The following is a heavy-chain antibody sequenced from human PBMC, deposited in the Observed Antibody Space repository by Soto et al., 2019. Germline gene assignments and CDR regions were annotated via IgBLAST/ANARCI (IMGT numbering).Heavy chain of an antibody. J-gene: IGHJ4*02. D-gene: IGHD5-18*01. CDR2: INPDGSTT. CDR1: GFTFSSYW. V-gene: IGHV3-74*01. CDR3: GRGGSDSPMAPGY. Sequence: GGSLRLSCAASGFTFSSYWMHWVRQAPGKGLVWVSRINPDGSTTNYADSVRGRFTISRDNAKNTLYLQMNSLRAEDTAVFYCGRGGSDSPMAPGYWGQGTLVTVSS.